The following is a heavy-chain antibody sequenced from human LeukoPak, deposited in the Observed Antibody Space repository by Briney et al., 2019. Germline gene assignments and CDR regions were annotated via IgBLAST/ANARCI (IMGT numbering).Heavy chain of an antibody. CDR2: ITRSGGDT. Sequence: GGSLRLSCEASGFTFSNYAMSWVRQAPGMGPEWVAAITRSGGDTYYADPVKGRFTIFRDNSKNTLSLQMNSLRAEDKAVYYCAKADYGDFAFDYWGQGTLVTVSS. CDR3: AKADYGDFAFDY. CDR1: GFTFSNYA. V-gene: IGHV3-23*01. J-gene: IGHJ4*02. D-gene: IGHD4-17*01.